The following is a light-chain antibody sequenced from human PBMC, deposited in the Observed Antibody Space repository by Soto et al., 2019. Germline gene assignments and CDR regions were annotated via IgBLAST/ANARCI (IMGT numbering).Light chain of an antibody. CDR1: SSDVGSYNY. Sequence: QCALTQPASVSGSPGQSITISCTATSSDVGSYNYVSWYQQYPGRAPKLMIYEVTNRPSGVSNRFSGSKSGNTASLIISGLQADDEADYYCSSYTSSSTLVFGGGTKLTVL. V-gene: IGLV2-14*01. CDR3: SSYTSSSTLV. CDR2: EVT. J-gene: IGLJ2*01.